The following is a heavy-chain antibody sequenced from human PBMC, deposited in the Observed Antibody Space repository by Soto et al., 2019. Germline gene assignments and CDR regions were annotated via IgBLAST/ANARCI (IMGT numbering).Heavy chain of an antibody. Sequence: ASVKVSCKASGYTFTRYCISWVRQAPGQGLEWMGWISAYNGNTNYAQKLQGRVTMTTDTSTSTAYMELRSLRSDDTAVYYCVRITMVRGVIGYYGMDVWGQGTTVTVSS. CDR2: ISAYNGNT. D-gene: IGHD3-10*01. V-gene: IGHV1-18*04. CDR1: GYTFTRYC. CDR3: VRITMVRGVIGYYGMDV. J-gene: IGHJ6*02.